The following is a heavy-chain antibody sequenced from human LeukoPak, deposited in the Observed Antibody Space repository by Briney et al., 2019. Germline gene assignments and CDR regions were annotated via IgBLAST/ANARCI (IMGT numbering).Heavy chain of an antibody. CDR3: ARVGYSYGRIDYFDY. CDR1: GGSISSGDYY. Sequence: SQTLSLTCTVSGGSISSGDYYWSWIRQPPGKGLEWIGYIYYSGSTYCNPSLKSRVTISVDTSKNQFSLKLSSVTAADTAVYYCARVGYSYGRIDYFDYWGQGTLVTVSS. J-gene: IGHJ4*02. D-gene: IGHD5-18*01. CDR2: IYYSGST. V-gene: IGHV4-30-4*08.